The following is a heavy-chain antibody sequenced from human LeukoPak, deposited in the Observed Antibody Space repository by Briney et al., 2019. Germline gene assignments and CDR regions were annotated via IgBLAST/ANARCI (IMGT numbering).Heavy chain of an antibody. CDR1: GYSISTGYY. CDR2: FYHGGST. Sequence: SETLSLTCTVSGYSISTGYYWDWIRQPPGKGLEWIGTFYHGGSTYYNPSLKSRVTISVDTSKNQFSLKLSSVTAADTAVYYCASLTYYYDSSGYYRGIYYFDYWGQGTLVTVSS. CDR3: ASLTYYYDSSGYYRGIYYFDY. V-gene: IGHV4-38-2*02. J-gene: IGHJ4*02. D-gene: IGHD3-22*01.